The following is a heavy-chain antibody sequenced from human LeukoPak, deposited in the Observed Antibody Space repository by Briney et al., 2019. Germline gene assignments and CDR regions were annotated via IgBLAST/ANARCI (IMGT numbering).Heavy chain of an antibody. CDR1: GYSFTSYW. J-gene: IGHJ4*02. V-gene: IGHV5-51*01. CDR2: IYPGDSDT. D-gene: IGHD5-12*01. CDR3: ARLFDIATSYYFDY. Sequence: GESLKISCQGSGYSFTSYWIGWVRQLPGKGLEWMGIIYPGDSDTRYSPSFQGQVTISADKSISTAYLQWSSLKASDSAMYYCARLFDIATSYYFDYWGQGTLVTVSS.